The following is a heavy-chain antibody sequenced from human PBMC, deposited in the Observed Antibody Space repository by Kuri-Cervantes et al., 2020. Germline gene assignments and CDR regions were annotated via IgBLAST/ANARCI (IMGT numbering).Heavy chain of an antibody. D-gene: IGHD3-3*01. J-gene: IGHJ4*02. Sequence: ASVKVSCKASGYTFTSYDINWVRQATGQGLEWMGWMNPNGGNTGYAQKFQGRVTMTRNTSISTAYMELSSLRSEDTAVYYCARVSPDFWSYYFDYWGQGTLVTVSS. V-gene: IGHV1-8*02. CDR3: ARVSPDFWSYYFDY. CDR1: GYTFTSYD. CDR2: MNPNGGNT.